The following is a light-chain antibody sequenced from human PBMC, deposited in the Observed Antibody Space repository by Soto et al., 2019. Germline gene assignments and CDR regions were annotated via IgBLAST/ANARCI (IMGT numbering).Light chain of an antibody. CDR3: QQADSFPHT. CDR2: AAS. CDR1: QGVSSW. V-gene: IGKV1-12*01. Sequence: DIQMTQSPSSVSASVGDRVTITCRASQGVSSWLAWYQQKPGKAPKLLIYAASTLQSGVPSRFSGSGSGPLVTLTFSGLQPEDFATYYCQQADSFPHTFGQGTKLEIK. J-gene: IGKJ2*01.